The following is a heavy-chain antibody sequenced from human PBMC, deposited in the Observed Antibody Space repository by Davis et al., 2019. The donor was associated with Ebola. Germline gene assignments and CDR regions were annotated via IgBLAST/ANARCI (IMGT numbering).Heavy chain of an antibody. J-gene: IGHJ6*02. D-gene: IGHD5-18*01. Sequence: HPQTPSLSCAISGDSVSTAGCNWIRQSPSRGLEWLGRTYYKSEWYNDYAASVKSRITINPDTSKNQFSLQLTSVTPEDTALYYCARGWLRGGMDVWGEGTTVTV. CDR1: GDSVSTAG. V-gene: IGHV6-1*01. CDR2: TYYKSEWYN. CDR3: ARGWLRGGMDV.